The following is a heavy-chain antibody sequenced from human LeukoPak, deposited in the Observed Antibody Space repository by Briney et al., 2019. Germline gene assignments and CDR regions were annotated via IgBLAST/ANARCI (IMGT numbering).Heavy chain of an antibody. J-gene: IGHJ4*02. CDR2: INHSGST. V-gene: IGHV4-34*01. CDR1: GGSFSGYY. Sequence: SETLSLTCAIYGGSFSGYYWSWIRQPPGKGLEWIGEINHSGSTNYNPSLKSRVTISVDTSKNQFSLKLSSVTAADTAVYYCASSSGWYRCWGQGTLVTVSS. D-gene: IGHD6-19*01. CDR3: ASSSGWYRC.